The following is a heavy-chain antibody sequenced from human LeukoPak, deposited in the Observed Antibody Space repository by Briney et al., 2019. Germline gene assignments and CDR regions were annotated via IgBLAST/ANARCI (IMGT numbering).Heavy chain of an antibody. D-gene: IGHD1-26*01. V-gene: IGHV3-30-3*01. J-gene: IGHJ4*02. Sequence: PGGSLRLSCAASGFTFSSYAMHWVRQAPGKGLEWVAVISYDGSNKYYADSVKGRITISRDNSKNTLYLQMNSLRAEDTAVYYCARDRVGATDYFDYWGQGTLVTVSS. CDR1: GFTFSSYA. CDR3: ARDRVGATDYFDY. CDR2: ISYDGSNK.